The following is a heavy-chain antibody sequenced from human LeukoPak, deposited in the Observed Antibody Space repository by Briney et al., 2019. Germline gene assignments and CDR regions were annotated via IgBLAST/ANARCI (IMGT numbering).Heavy chain of an antibody. CDR3: RYDFWSYPH. CDR2: IKSKSDGGTT. V-gene: IGHV3-15*01. CDR1: GFTFSNAW. J-gene: IGHJ4*02. D-gene: IGHD3-3*01. Sequence: PGGSLRLSCAASGFTFSNAWMSWVRQAPGKGLQWVGRIKSKSDGGTTELAAPVKGRFIMSRDDSKNTLYLQMNSLKTEDTAFYYCRYDFWSYPHWGQGTLVTVSS.